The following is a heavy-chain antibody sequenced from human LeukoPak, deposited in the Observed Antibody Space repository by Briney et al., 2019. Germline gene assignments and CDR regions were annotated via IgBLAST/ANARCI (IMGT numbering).Heavy chain of an antibody. Sequence: PGGSLRLSCAASGFIFSNYAMSWIRQAPGKGLEWVSYISSSGKTIYYADSVKGRFTISRDNAKNSLYLQMNSLRAEDTAVYYCASRSENSDYYYYMDVWGKGTTVTISS. CDR1: GFIFSNYA. V-gene: IGHV3-11*04. CDR2: ISSSGKTI. D-gene: IGHD3-3*01. CDR3: ASRSENSDYYYYMDV. J-gene: IGHJ6*03.